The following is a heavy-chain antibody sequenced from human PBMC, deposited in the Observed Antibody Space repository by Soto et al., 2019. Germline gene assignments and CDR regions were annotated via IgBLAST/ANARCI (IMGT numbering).Heavy chain of an antibody. CDR3: AREGGEQWLAAVQHGMDV. CDR2: IIPIFGTA. D-gene: IGHD6-19*01. CDR1: GGTFSSYA. V-gene: IGHV1-69*13. J-gene: IGHJ6*02. Sequence: SVKVSCKASGGTFSSYAISWVRQAPGQGLEWMGGIIPIFGTANYAQKFQGRVTITADESTSTAYMELSSLRSEDTAVYYCAREGGEQWLAAVQHGMDVWGQGTTVTVSS.